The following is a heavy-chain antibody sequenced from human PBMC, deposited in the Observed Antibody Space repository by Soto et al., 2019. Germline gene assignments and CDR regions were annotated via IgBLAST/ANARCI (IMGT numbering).Heavy chain of an antibody. V-gene: IGHV3-30*18. CDR1: GFTFSDDA. J-gene: IGHJ4*02. D-gene: IGHD6-19*01. CDR2: VSHDGRNT. CDR3: AKGGRQWLVTSDFNY. Sequence: VQLVESGGGVVQPGRSLRLSCAASGFTFSDDAMHWVRQAPGKGLEWVAVVSHDGRNTHYADSVKGRFTISTDSSTHTVPLEMTSLRAEDTAVYYCAKGGRQWLVTSDFNYWGQGALVTVSS.